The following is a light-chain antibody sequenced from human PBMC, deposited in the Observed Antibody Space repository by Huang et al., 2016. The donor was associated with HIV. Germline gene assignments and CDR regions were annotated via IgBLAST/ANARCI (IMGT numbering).Light chain of an antibody. CDR1: QSVSSN. J-gene: IGKJ2*01. Sequence: EIVMTQSPATLSVSPGERATLACRASQSVSSNLAWYQQKPGQAPRLLIYGASTRATGIPARFSGSGSGTEFTLTISSLQSEDFAVYYCQQYINWPLYTFGQGTKLEIK. V-gene: IGKV3-15*01. CDR3: QQYINWPLYT. CDR2: GAS.